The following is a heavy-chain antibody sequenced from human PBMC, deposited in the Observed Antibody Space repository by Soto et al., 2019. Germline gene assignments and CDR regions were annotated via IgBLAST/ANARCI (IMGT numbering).Heavy chain of an antibody. D-gene: IGHD4-4*01. CDR1: GFTFSSYG. CDR3: AKDTGSACDY. Sequence: QVQLVESGGGVVQPGRSLRLSCAASGFTFSSYGMHWVRQAPGKGLEWVAVISYDGSNKYYADSVKGRFTISRDNSKNTLYLQMNSLRAEDTAVYYCAKDTGSACDYWGQGTLVTVSS. J-gene: IGHJ4*02. V-gene: IGHV3-30*18. CDR2: ISYDGSNK.